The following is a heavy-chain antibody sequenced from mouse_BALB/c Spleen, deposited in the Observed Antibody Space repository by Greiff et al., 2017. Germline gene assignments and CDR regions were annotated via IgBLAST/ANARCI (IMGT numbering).Heavy chain of an antibody. J-gene: IGHJ3*01. Sequence: VLLVESGPGLVAPSQSLSITCTVPGFSLTGYGLTWVRQPPGKGLEWLGMIWGDGSTDYNSALKTRLTIRKDNSKSQVFLKMNSVQTDDTARYYCARGASAGEFDYWGQGTLVTVSA. D-gene: IGHD3-1*01. CDR1: GFSLTGYG. V-gene: IGHV2-6-7*01. CDR2: IWGDGST. CDR3: ARGASAGEFDY.